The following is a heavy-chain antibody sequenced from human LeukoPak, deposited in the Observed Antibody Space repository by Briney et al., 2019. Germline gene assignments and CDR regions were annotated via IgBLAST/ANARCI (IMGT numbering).Heavy chain of an antibody. CDR2: INPSGGSR. J-gene: IGHJ4*02. Sequence: ASVKVSCKGSGYTFTSYYIRWVRQAPGQGLEWMGIINPSGGSRNYGQKLQGRVTMTRDTSTSTVYMELSSLRSEDTAVYYCARGGVVVTAPVGDYWGQGTLVTVSS. D-gene: IGHD2-21*02. CDR3: ARGGVVVTAPVGDY. CDR1: GYTFTSYY. V-gene: IGHV1-46*04.